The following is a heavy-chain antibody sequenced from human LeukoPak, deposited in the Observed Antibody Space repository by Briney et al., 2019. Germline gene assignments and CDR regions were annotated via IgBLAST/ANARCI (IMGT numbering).Heavy chain of an antibody. CDR3: ARVGCSSTSCYTDEHFDY. D-gene: IGHD2-2*02. CDR1: GFIFSNFG. Sequence: PGGSLRLSCAASGFIFSNFGMHWIRQAPGKGLEWVSAISITGGSTYYADSVKGRFTISRDNSKNTLYLQMNGLRAEDTALYYCARVGCSSTSCYTDEHFDYWGQGTLVTVSS. J-gene: IGHJ4*02. CDR2: ISITGGST. V-gene: IGHV3-23*01.